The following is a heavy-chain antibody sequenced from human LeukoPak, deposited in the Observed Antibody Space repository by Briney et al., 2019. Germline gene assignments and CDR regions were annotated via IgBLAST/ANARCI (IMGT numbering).Heavy chain of an antibody. CDR3: STTYYYDSSEGY. CDR2: IKSRTDGGTT. CDR1: GFTFSNAW. D-gene: IGHD3-22*01. V-gene: IGHV3-15*07. J-gene: IGHJ4*02. Sequence: PGGSLRLSCAASGFTFSNAWMSWVRQAPGKGLEWVGRIKSRTDGGTTDYAAPVKGRFTISRDDSKNTLYLQMNSLKTEDTAVYYCSTTYYYDSSEGYWGQGTLVTVSS.